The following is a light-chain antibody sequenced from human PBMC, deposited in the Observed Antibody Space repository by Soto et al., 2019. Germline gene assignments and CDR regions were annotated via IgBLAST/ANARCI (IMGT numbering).Light chain of an antibody. CDR3: QQYCSSPRT. Sequence: DIQMTQSPSSLSASVGDRVTITCRASQTIGTYLRWYQQKPGKAPQLLIYGASDLQRGVPSRFRGSGSGTDFTLTISRLEPEDFAVYYCQQYCSSPRTFGQGTKVEIK. CDR2: GAS. J-gene: IGKJ1*01. CDR1: QTIGTY. V-gene: IGKV1-39*01.